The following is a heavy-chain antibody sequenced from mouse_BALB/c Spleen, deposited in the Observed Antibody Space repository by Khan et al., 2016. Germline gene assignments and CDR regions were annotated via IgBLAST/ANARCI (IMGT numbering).Heavy chain of an antibody. Sequence: EVQLQESGPGLVKPSQSLSLTCTVTGYSITSDYAWNWIRQFPGNRLEWLGYITYSGSTTYNPSLKSRISITRDTSKNQFFLQLNSVITEDTATYYSANDVYFPAWFAYWGQGTLVTVSA. D-gene: IGHD2-3*01. V-gene: IGHV3-2*02. CDR3: ANDVYFPAWFAY. CDR2: ITYSGST. CDR1: GYSITSDYA. J-gene: IGHJ3*01.